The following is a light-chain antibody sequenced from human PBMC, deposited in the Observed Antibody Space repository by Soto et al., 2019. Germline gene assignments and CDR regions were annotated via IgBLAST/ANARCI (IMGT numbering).Light chain of an antibody. CDR3: QQYNSYSLT. Sequence: DILMTQSPSTLSASVGDRVTITCRASQSISGRLAWYLQKPGKAPKLLISYASNLESGVPSRFSGSGSGTEFTLTISSLQPDDFATYYCQQYNSYSLTFGGGTRAEIK. V-gene: IGKV1-5*01. CDR1: QSISGR. J-gene: IGKJ4*01. CDR2: YAS.